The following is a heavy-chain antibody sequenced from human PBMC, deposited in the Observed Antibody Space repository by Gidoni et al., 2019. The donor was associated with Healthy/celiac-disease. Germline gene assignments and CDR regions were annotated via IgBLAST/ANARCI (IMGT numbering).Heavy chain of an antibody. CDR1: VYSISSGYY. D-gene: IGHD5-12*01. CDR2: MFHSGRI. Sequence: QVQLQESGPGLLTPSETLSLTCTVSVYSISSGYYWGWLRQPPGKGLAWIGSMFHSGRIYYNPSLKSRVTISVDTSKNQFAQKLSSVTAEDTAVYYGARMWLRIGGDRGGFDYWGQGTLVTVSS. J-gene: IGHJ4*02. V-gene: IGHV4-38-2*02. CDR3: ARMWLRIGGDRGGFDY.